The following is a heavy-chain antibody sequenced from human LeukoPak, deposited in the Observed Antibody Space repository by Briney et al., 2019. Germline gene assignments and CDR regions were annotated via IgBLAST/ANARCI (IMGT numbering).Heavy chain of an antibody. CDR2: FDPEDGET. CDR3: ATGPYYYDSSGYFRYYGMDV. V-gene: IGHV1-24*01. CDR1: GYTLTELS. Sequence: ASVKVSCKVSGYTLTELSMHWVQQAPGKGLEWMGGFDPEDGETVYAQKFQGRVTMTEDTSTDTAYMELSSLRSEDTAVYYCATGPYYYDSSGYFRYYGMDVWGQGTTVTVSS. J-gene: IGHJ6*02. D-gene: IGHD3-22*01.